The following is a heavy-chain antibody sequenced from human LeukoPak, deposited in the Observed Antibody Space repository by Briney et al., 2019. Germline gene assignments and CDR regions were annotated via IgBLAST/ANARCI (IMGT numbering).Heavy chain of an antibody. D-gene: IGHD7-27*01. Sequence: SQTLSLTCAISGDIVSSRSAAWNWIRQSPSRGLEWLGRTYYESKWQNDYAVSVRSRMTINSDTSKNQFSLQLNSVTPEDTAVYYCARAGVWGAWHFDLWGRGTLVTVSS. V-gene: IGHV6-1*01. CDR3: ARAGVWGAWHFDL. CDR1: GDIVSSRSAA. J-gene: IGHJ2*01. CDR2: TYYESKWQN.